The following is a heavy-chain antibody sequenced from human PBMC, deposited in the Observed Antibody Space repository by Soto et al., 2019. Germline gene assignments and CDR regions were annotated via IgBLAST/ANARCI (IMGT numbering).Heavy chain of an antibody. D-gene: IGHD6-19*01. CDR1: GGSFSPYF. CDR3: ARLASGWQYYYFDF. CDR2: INHSGIT. V-gene: IGHV4-34*01. J-gene: IGHJ2*01. Sequence: QVQLQQWGAGLLKPSETLSLTCAVYGGSFSPYFWSWIRQPPGKGLEWIGEINHSGITNYNPSRTRRATLSVDTSKNQVSLKLSSVTAADTAVYYCARLASGWQYYYFDFWGRGTPVTVSS.